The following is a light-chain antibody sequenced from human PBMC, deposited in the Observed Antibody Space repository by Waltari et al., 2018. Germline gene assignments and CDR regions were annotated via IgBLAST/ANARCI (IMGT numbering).Light chain of an antibody. J-gene: IGLJ1*01. CDR2: DVN. CDR3: SSYTSSSTLYV. Sequence: QSALTQPASVSGSPGQTIAISCTGTSRDIGSYNYVSWYQQHPGQAPKLLIYDVNQRPSGVSHRFSGSKSGNTASLTISGLRAEDEADFYCSSYTSSSTLYVFGSGTKVTVL. V-gene: IGLV2-14*01. CDR1: SRDIGSYNY.